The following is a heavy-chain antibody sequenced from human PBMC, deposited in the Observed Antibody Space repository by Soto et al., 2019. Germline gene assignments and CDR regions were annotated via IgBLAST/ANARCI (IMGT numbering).Heavy chain of an antibody. D-gene: IGHD6-13*01. CDR1: GGTFGGYT. CDR2: IIPIFGIA. CDR3: ARARSVYQQPPQEGVYYHYYMDV. J-gene: IGHJ6*03. Sequence: QVQLVQSGAEVKKPGSSMKVSCKASGGTFGGYTISWVRQAPGQGLEWMGRIIPIFGIANYAQKFQGRVTITASTSTAYMELSSLRSEDTAVYYCARARSVYQQPPQEGVYYHYYMDVWGEGTTVTVSS. V-gene: IGHV1-69*02.